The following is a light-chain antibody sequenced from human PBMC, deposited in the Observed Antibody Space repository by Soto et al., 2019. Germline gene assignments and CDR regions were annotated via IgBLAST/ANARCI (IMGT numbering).Light chain of an antibody. Sequence: DIQMTQSPSSLSASVGDRVTIACRASQGISSFLNWYQQKPGNAPKLLIYAASSLQSGVPSRFIGSGSGTDFTLTISSLQPEDFATYYCQQSYSTPLFTFGPGTKVDIK. J-gene: IGKJ3*01. V-gene: IGKV1-39*01. CDR2: AAS. CDR3: QQSYSTPLFT. CDR1: QGISSF.